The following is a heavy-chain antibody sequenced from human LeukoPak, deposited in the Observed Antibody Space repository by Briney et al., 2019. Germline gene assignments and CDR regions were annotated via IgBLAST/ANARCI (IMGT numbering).Heavy chain of an antibody. CDR2: IYYSGST. CDR3: AGLNWNDAGWKAFDI. Sequence: SETLSLTCTVSGGSISSSSYYWGWIRQPPGKGLEWIGSIYYSGSTYYNPSLKSRVTISVDKSKNQFSLKLSSVTAADTAVYYCAGLNWNDAGWKAFDIWGQGTMVTVSS. V-gene: IGHV4-39*07. CDR1: GGSISSSSYY. J-gene: IGHJ3*02. D-gene: IGHD1-1*01.